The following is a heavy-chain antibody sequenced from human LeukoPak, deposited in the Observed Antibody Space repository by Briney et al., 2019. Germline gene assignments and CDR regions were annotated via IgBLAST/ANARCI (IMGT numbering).Heavy chain of an antibody. CDR3: AKTRPLDSSSWSHGDY. CDR2: IGGSGDST. J-gene: IGHJ4*02. Sequence: GGSLRLSCAASGFTVSSNYMSWVRQAPGKGLEWVSAIGGSGDSTYYGDSVKGRFTISRDNSKNTLYLQMNSLRAEDTAVYYCAKTRPLDSSSWSHGDYWGQGTLVTVSS. V-gene: IGHV3-23*01. CDR1: GFTVSSNY. D-gene: IGHD6-13*01.